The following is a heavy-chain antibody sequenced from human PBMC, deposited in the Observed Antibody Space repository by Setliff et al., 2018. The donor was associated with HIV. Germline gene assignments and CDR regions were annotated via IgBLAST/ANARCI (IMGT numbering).Heavy chain of an antibody. CDR1: GFSVTDNY. J-gene: IGHJ4*02. Sequence: GGSLRLSCEASGFSVTDNYMGWVRQAPGKGLEWVALMYKGGETYYADFVKGRFTIARDNSKNTVSLQMTNLGTGETAVYYCAKGGYGGSYYVAGYWGQGTLVTVSS. D-gene: IGHD1-26*01. V-gene: IGHV3-66*02. CDR2: MYKGGET. CDR3: AKGGYGGSYYVAGY.